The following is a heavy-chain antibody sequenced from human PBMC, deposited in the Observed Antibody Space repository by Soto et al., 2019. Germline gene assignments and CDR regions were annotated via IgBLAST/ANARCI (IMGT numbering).Heavy chain of an antibody. Sequence: VQLLESGGGLVQPGGSLRLSCAASGFTFRRYDMNWVRQAPGKGLEWVSFITGSGSSTYNAESVKGRFTISRDNSRXXXXXXXXXXXXXXXXXXXXXXXXXXXXXXXXWGQGTLVTVSS. V-gene: IGHV3-23*01. CDR3: XXXXXXXXXXXX. CDR2: ITGSGSST. J-gene: IGHJ4*02. CDR1: GFTFRRYD.